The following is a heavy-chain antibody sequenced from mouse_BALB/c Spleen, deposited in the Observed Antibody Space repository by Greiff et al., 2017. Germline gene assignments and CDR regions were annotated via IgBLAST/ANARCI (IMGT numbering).Heavy chain of an antibody. D-gene: IGHD3-3*01. V-gene: IGHV14-3*02. CDR3: ARAEATGLYYFDY. CDR1: GFNIKDTY. Sequence: VQLKESGAELVKPGASVKLSCTASGFNIKDTYMHWVKQRPEQGLEWIGRIDPANGNTKYDPKFQGKATITADTSSNTAYLQLSSLTSEDTAVYYCARAEATGLYYFDYWGQGTTLTVSS. CDR2: IDPANGNT. J-gene: IGHJ2*01.